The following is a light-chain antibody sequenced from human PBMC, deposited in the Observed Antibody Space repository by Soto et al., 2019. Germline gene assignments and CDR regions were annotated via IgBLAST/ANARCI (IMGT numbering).Light chain of an antibody. CDR3: SSYAGTSHYV. CDR1: YSDVGSYDL. Sequence: QSALTQPASVSASPGQSITISCTGSYSDVGSYDLVSWYQQHPGKAPKLLIYEVTKRPSGLSNRFSGSKSDNTASLTISGLQAEDEADYYCSSYAGTSHYVFGTGTKVTVL. CDR2: EVT. J-gene: IGLJ1*01. V-gene: IGLV2-23*02.